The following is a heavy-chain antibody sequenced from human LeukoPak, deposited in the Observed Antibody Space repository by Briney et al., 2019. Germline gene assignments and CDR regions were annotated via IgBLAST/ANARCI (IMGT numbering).Heavy chain of an antibody. D-gene: IGHD3-10*01. J-gene: IGHJ6*02. V-gene: IGHV1-2*04. Sequence: AASVKVSCKASGYTFTGYYMHWVRQAPGQGLEWMGWINPNSGGTNYAQKFQGWVTMTRDTSISTAYMELSRLRSDDTAVYYCARDHGFGELGFYYYYGMDVWGQGTTVTVSS. CDR3: ARDHGFGELGFYYYYGMDV. CDR2: INPNSGGT. CDR1: GYTFTGYY.